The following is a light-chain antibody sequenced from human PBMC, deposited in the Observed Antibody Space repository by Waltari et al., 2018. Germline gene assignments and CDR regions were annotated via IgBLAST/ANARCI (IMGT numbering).Light chain of an antibody. J-gene: IGLJ7*01. CDR3: GTWDSSLSGAV. CDR2: EDT. CDR1: SSNIGNTN. Sequence: QSVLTQPPSVSAAPGQRVTIACSGGSSNIGNTNLSWYRQFPGIAPKPLIYEDTERPSGMPGPFSGSKSGTSATLDITGLQARDEADYYCGTWDSSLSGAVFGGGTHLTVL. V-gene: IGLV1-51*02.